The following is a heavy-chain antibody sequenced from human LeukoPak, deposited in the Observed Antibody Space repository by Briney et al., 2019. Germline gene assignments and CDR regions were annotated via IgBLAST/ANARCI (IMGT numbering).Heavy chain of an antibody. Sequence: SETLTLTCTASGGSISSYYWSWIRQPPGKGLEWIWYIYSSGSTNYNPSLKSRVTVAVDTSKNQFSLKLSSVTAADTAVYYCARHDDRGYCSGGSCDFAFDIWGQGTMVTVSS. CDR3: ARHDDRGYCSGGSCDFAFDI. CDR2: IYSSGST. V-gene: IGHV4-59*08. J-gene: IGHJ3*02. CDR1: GGSISSYY. D-gene: IGHD2-15*01.